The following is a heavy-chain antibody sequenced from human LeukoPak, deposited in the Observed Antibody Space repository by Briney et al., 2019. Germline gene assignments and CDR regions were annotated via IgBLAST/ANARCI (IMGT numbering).Heavy chain of an antibody. CDR1: GFSFSRYG. J-gene: IGHJ4*02. CDR2: ISDDGTKQ. Sequence: VRSLRLSCAASGFSFSRYGMHCVRQAPGKGLEWLAVISDDGTKQYYADSRVGRLTVSRDNSKNTLYRQMNSLRAEDTSIYYCAKDPTYYYDSIPTEYWGQGTLVTVSS. CDR3: AKDPTYYYDSIPTEY. D-gene: IGHD3-22*01. V-gene: IGHV3-30*18.